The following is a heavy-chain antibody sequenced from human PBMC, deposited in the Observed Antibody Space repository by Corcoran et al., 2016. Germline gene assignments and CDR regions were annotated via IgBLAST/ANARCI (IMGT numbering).Heavy chain of an antibody. CDR2: INPSGGST. D-gene: IGHD2-15*01. V-gene: IGHV1-46*01. Sequence: QVQLVQSGAEVKKPGASVKVSCKASGYTFTSYYMHWVRQAPGQGLEWMGIINPSGGSTSYAQKFQGRVTMTRDTSTSTVYMELSSLRSEATAVYYCAREVVVAATPTDYYYGMDVWGQGTTVTVSS. CDR3: AREVVVAATPTDYYYGMDV. J-gene: IGHJ6*02. CDR1: GYTFTSYY.